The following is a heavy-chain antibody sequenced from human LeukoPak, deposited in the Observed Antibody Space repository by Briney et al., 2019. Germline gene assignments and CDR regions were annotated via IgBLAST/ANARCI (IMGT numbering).Heavy chain of an antibody. D-gene: IGHD5-18*01. CDR1: GFTFSSYE. V-gene: IGHV3-48*03. CDR2: ISRSGTTI. Sequence: GGSLRLSCAASGFTFSSYEMNWVRQAPGEGLKWVSCISRSGTTIYYADSVQGRFTMSRDDAKNSLYLQMNGLRAEDTAVYYCARDADGYSYGYVNYFDYWGQGTLVTVSS. CDR3: ARDADGYSYGYVNYFDY. J-gene: IGHJ4*02.